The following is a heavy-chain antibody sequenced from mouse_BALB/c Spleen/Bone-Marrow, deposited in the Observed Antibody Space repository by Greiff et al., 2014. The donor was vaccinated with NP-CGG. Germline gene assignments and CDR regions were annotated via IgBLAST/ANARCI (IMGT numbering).Heavy chain of an antibody. V-gene: IGHV5-4*02. J-gene: IGHJ4*01. CDR3: ARSGERYGAMDY. CDR1: GFILRDFY. CDR2: ISDGGTYT. Sequence: EVQRVESGGNLGKPGGPLKLSWEASGFILRDFYMFWFRQTREKRLEGVATISDGGTYTYYPDSVKGRFTISRDNAKNNLYLQMSSLKSEDTAMYYCARSGERYGAMDYWGQGTSVTVSS. D-gene: IGHD1-1*02.